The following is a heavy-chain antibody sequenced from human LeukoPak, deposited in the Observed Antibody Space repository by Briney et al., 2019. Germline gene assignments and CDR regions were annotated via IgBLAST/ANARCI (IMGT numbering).Heavy chain of an antibody. CDR3: AREKPRGIRGGDGMYYFDY. J-gene: IGHJ4*02. Sequence: ASVKVSCKASGYTFTSYGISWVRQAPGQGLEWMGWISAYNGNTNYAQKLQGRATMTTDTSTSTAYIELRSLRSDDTAVYYCAREKPRGIRGGDGMYYFDYWGQGTLVTVSS. CDR2: ISAYNGNT. V-gene: IGHV1-18*04. CDR1: GYTFTSYG. D-gene: IGHD2-21*02.